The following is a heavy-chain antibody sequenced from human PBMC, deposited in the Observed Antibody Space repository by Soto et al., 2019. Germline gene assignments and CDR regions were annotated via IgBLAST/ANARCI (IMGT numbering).Heavy chain of an antibody. V-gene: IGHV1-18*01. CDR1: VYTFTSYG. J-gene: IGHJ6*03. D-gene: IGHD5-12*01. Sequence: ASARDSCKASVYTFTSYGMSWVRPGRGQGLEWLGWISAYNGNTNYAQKLQGRVTMTTDTSTSTDYMELRSLRSDDTAVYYCASRGSRRGYSGYDAPYYYYMDVRGKGTTVTVSS. CDR2: ISAYNGNT. CDR3: ASRGSRRGYSGYDAPYYYYMDV.